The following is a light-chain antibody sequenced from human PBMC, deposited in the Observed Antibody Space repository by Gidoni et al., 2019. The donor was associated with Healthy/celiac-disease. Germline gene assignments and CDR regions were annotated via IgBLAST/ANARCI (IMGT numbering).Light chain of an antibody. J-gene: IGKJ5*01. Sequence: VSTQSPGNLSLCPWERATLSCRASQSVSSSYLAWYQQKPGQAHRLLIYGASSTATGIPDRFSGSGSGTDFTLTISRLGPEDFAVYYCQQYGSSRSITFGQGTRLEIK. CDR1: QSVSSSY. CDR3: QQYGSSRSIT. V-gene: IGKV3-20*01. CDR2: GAS.